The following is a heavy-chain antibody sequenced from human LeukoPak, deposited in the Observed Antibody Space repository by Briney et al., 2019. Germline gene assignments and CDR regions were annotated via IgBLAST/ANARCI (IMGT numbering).Heavy chain of an antibody. CDR2: IYYSRST. V-gene: IGHV4-30-4*08. CDR3: DRVAPVKEAFDI. Sequence: PSETLSLTCTVSGGSISSGDYYWSWIRQPPGKGLEWIGYIYYSRSTYYNPSLKSRVTISVDTSKNQFSLKRSSITATATYEYYRDRVAPVKEAFDIWGQGTMVTVSS. J-gene: IGHJ3*02. CDR1: GGSISSGDYY.